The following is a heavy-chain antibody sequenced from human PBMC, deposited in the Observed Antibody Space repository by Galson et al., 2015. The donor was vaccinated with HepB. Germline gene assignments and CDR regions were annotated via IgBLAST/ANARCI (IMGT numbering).Heavy chain of an antibody. J-gene: IGHJ3*02. CDR3: ARSITVADAFDI. CDR2: ISYDGSDK. CDR1: GFSFSSYA. Sequence: SLRLSCAASGFSFSSYAMHWVRQAPGKGLEWVALISYDGSDKDYADSVKGRFTVSRDKSKNTLYLQMNSLRADDTAVYFCARSITVADAFDIWGQGTMVTVSS. D-gene: IGHD6-19*01. V-gene: IGHV3-30*04.